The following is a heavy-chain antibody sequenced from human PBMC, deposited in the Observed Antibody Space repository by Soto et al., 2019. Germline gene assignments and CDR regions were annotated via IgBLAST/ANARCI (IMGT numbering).Heavy chain of an antibody. CDR2: INHLGSI. CDR1: GGSLSNYF. D-gene: IGHD2-21*01. V-gene: IGHV4-34*01. J-gene: IGHJ6*03. Sequence: SETLSLTCAVSGGSLSNYFWSWIRKTPGMALEWIGEINHLGSINYNPSLKSRVTMSVDTSKNQFSLTLNSVTAADTATYYCARGGISHWAYFYYMDVWDRGTTVTVSS. CDR3: ARGGISHWAYFYYMDV.